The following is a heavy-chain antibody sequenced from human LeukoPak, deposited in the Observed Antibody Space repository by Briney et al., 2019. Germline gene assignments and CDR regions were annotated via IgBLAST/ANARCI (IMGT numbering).Heavy chain of an antibody. J-gene: IGHJ3*02. D-gene: IGHD4/OR15-4a*01. Sequence: GGSLRLSCAASGFTFSSYWMNWVRQAPGKGLEWVSSISSSSSYIYYADSVKGRFTISRDNAKNSLYLQMNSLRAEDTAVYYCAREGAPSDAFDIWGQGTMVTVSS. CDR1: GFTFSSYW. CDR2: ISSSSSYI. V-gene: IGHV3-21*01. CDR3: AREGAPSDAFDI.